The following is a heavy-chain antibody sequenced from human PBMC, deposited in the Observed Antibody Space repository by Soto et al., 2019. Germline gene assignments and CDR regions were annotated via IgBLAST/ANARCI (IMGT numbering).Heavy chain of an antibody. V-gene: IGHV1-69*13. CDR3: ARDRVATIVDYYYYGMDV. D-gene: IGHD5-12*01. CDR2: IIPIFGTA. Sequence: SVKVSCKASGGTFSSYAISWVRQAPGQGLEWMGGIIPIFGTANYAQKFQGRVTITADESTSTAYMELSSLRSEDTAVYYCARDRVATIVDYYYYGMDVWGQGTTVTVSS. CDR1: GGTFSSYA. J-gene: IGHJ6*02.